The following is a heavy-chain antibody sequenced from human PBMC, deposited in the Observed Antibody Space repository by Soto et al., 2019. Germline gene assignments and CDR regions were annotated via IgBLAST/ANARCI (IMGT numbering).Heavy chain of an antibody. Sequence: QAQLVQSGAVVKKPGSSVVVSCKASGITVGSFIISWVRQAPGQGLEWMGKTAPMFKQTFYARRFEGRVTITADTFANTVYMELTDLRFEDTAVYYCTTLGPWGQGTQVTVS. CDR2: TAPMFKQT. J-gene: IGHJ5*02. CDR1: GITVGSFI. CDR3: TTLGP. V-gene: IGHV1-69*02. D-gene: IGHD3-3*01.